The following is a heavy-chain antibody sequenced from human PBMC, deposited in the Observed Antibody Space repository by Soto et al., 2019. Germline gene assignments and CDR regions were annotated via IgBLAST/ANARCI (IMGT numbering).Heavy chain of an antibody. CDR1: GGSISSYH. D-gene: IGHD5-18*01. CDR2: IYNSGST. J-gene: IGHJ4*02. CDR3: ARIPPGHTYGPFDY. Sequence: SETLSLTCSVSGGSISSYHWSWTRQPPGKGLEWIGNIYNSGSTNYNPSLESRVTISVDTSKNQFSLKLGSVTAADTAVYYCARIPPGHTYGPFDYWGQGMLVTVSS. V-gene: IGHV4-59*01.